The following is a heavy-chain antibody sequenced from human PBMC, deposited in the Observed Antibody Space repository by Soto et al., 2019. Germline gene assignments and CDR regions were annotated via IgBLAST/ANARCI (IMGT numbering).Heavy chain of an antibody. J-gene: IGHJ6*02. CDR3: AILEVMLGRGAGILTGYGMDV. V-gene: IGHV3-30*04. CDR1: GFSLSSYA. D-gene: IGHD3-9*01. CDR2: ISSDGRNK. Sequence: LRLSCGVSGFSLSSYALHWVSKEPGKGLTWVAVISSDGRNKYYAESVKGRFTISRDNSKNTLYLQMNSLRAEDTAVYYCAILEVMLGRGAGILTGYGMDVWGQGTTVTVSS.